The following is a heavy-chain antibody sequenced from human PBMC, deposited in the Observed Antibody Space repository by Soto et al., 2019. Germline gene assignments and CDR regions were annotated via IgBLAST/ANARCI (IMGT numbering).Heavy chain of an antibody. CDR1: GFTYSTYT. Sequence: GGSLRLSCAASGFTYSTYTMHWVRQAPGKGLEWVAVISYDGNNKFYADSVKGRFTISRDNSKNTLYLQMNSLRAEDTAVYYCARDPSGYYDSSGYYSWFWFDPWGQGTLVTVSS. V-gene: IGHV3-30-3*01. J-gene: IGHJ5*02. CDR3: ARDPSGYYDSSGYYSWFWFDP. CDR2: ISYDGNNK. D-gene: IGHD3-22*01.